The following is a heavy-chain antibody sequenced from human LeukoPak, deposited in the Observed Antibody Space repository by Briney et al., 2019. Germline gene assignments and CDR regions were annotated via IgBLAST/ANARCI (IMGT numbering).Heavy chain of an antibody. V-gene: IGHV4-38-2*02. D-gene: IGHD6-13*01. CDR3: ATHIAAAGSSFDY. Sequence: SETLSLTCTVSGYSISSGYYWSWIRQPPGKGLEWIGYIYYSGSTNYNPSLKSRVTISVDTSKNQFSLKLSSVTAADTAVYYCATHIAAAGSSFDYWGQGTLVTVSS. CDR2: IYYSGST. CDR1: GYSISSGYY. J-gene: IGHJ4*02.